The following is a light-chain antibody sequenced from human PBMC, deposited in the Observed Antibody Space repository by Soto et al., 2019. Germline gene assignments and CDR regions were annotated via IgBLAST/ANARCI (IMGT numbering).Light chain of an antibody. Sequence: DIQMTQSPSTLSASAGDRVTITCRARQSISNWLAWFQQKPGKAPKLLSSEASTLESGVPSRFSGRGSGTEFPLTITTLQHDDFATYYCQQSIATLGQETKVDI. J-gene: IGKJ2*01. CDR3: QQSIAT. CDR1: QSISNW. V-gene: IGKV1-5*01. CDR2: EAS.